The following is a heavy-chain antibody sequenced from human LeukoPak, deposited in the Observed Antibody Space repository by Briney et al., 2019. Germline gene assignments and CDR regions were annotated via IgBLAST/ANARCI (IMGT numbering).Heavy chain of an antibody. CDR1: GGSISSSSYY. Sequence: PSETLSLTCTVSGGSISSSSYYWGWIRQPPGKGLEWIGSIYYSGSTYYNPSLKSRVTISVDTSKNQFSLKLSSVTAADTAVYYCARHNYGDYGGAFDIWGQGTMVTVSS. CDR3: ARHNYGDYGGAFDI. J-gene: IGHJ3*02. V-gene: IGHV4-39*01. CDR2: IYYSGST. D-gene: IGHD4-17*01.